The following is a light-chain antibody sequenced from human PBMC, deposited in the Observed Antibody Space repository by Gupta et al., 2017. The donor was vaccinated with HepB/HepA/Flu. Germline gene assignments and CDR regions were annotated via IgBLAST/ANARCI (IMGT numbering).Light chain of an antibody. J-gene: IGLJ2*01. V-gene: IGLV1-44*01. Sequence: QPVLTQPPSASGTPGQRVTISCSGSSSNIGTNTVNWYHQLPGTAPKLLIYSNNQRPSGVPDRFSGSKSGTSAALAISGLQSDDEADYYCAAWDDNLNGVVFGGGTKLTVL. CDR1: SSNIGTNT. CDR3: AAWDDNLNGVV. CDR2: SNN.